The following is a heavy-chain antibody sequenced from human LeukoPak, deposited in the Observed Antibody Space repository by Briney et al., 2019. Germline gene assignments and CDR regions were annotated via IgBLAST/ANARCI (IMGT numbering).Heavy chain of an antibody. CDR1: GFTSRSYV. D-gene: IGHD3-10*01. CDR2: ISGSSVTT. Sequence: PGGSLRLSCAASGFTSRSYVMSWVRQAPGKGLEWVSTISGSSVTTYYADSVKGRFTISRDNSKNTLYLQMNSLRAEDTAVYYCAKLDYYGNYWGQGTLVTVSS. J-gene: IGHJ4*02. V-gene: IGHV3-23*01. CDR3: AKLDYYGNY.